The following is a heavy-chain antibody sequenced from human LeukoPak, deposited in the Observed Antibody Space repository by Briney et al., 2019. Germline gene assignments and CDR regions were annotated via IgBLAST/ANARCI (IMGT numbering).Heavy chain of an antibody. CDR3: ANNSSDFDAFDI. V-gene: IGHV3-30-3*01. CDR2: ISYDGSNK. Sequence: SGGSLRLSCAASGFTFSSYAMHWVRQAPGKGLEWVAVISYDGSNKYYADSVKGRFTISRDNSKNTLYLQMNSLRAEDTAVYYCANNSSDFDAFDIWGQGTMVTVPS. D-gene: IGHD6-19*01. J-gene: IGHJ3*02. CDR1: GFTFSSYA.